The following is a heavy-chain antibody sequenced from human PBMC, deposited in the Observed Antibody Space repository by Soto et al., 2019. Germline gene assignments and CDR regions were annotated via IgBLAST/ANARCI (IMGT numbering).Heavy chain of an antibody. CDR2: IWYDGSNK. CDR1: GFSFRSYG. D-gene: IGHD1-1*01. V-gene: IGHV3-33*01. Sequence: LRLSFAASGFSFRSYGMHWVRQAAGKGLEWGAVIWYDGSNKYYADSVKGRSPISRDNSTNTLYLQMNSLRAEDTAVYYCARDPELSGLISFDYWGQGTLVIVSS. CDR3: ARDPELSGLISFDY. J-gene: IGHJ4*02.